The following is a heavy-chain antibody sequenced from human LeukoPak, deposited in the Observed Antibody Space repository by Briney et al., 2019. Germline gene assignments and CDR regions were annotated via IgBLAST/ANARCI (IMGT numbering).Heavy chain of an antibody. D-gene: IGHD4-17*01. CDR2: ISSSGSTI. J-gene: IGHJ4*02. CDR3: ARGGWYGDYSSEGISFDH. CDR1: GFTFSDYY. V-gene: IGHV3-11*01. Sequence: GGSLRLSCAASGFTFSDYYMSWIRQAPGKGLEWVSYISSSGSTIYYADSVKGQFTISRDNAKNSLYLQMNSLRAEDTAVYYCARGGWYGDYSSEGISFDHWGQGTLVTVSS.